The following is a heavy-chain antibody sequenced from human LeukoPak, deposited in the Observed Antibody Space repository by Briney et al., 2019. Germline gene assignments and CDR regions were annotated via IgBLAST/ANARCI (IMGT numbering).Heavy chain of an antibody. CDR1: FXSYW. J-gene: IGHJ6*02. D-gene: IGHD4-11*01. Sequence: FXSYWXXWVRXXAXXXLXWVSHINRDGSSTSHADSVKGRFTISRDNAKNTLYLQMNSLRAEDTAVYYCARDSNYGMDVWGQGTTVTVSS. V-gene: IGHV3-74*01. CDR2: INRDGSST. CDR3: ARDSNYGMDV.